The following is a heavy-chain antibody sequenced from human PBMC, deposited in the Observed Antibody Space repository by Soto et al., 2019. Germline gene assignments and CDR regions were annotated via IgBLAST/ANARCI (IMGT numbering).Heavy chain of an antibody. CDR3: ARGVAYAGWFDP. Sequence: SETLSLTCAVSGDSISNNNWWNWVRQSPGKGLEWIGEINHSGSTNYNPSLKSRVTISVDTSKNQFSLKLSSVTAADTAVYYCARGVAYAGWFDPWGQGTLVTSPQ. CDR2: INHSGST. V-gene: IGHV4-4*02. D-gene: IGHD2-8*02. J-gene: IGHJ5*02. CDR1: GDSISNNNW.